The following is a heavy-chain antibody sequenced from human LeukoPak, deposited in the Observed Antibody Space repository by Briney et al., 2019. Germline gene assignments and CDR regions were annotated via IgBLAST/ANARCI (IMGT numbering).Heavy chain of an antibody. CDR2: INHNENT. D-gene: IGHD3-10*02. CDR3: AELGITMIGGV. Sequence: SETLSLTCAVYGGSFSGYYWSWIRQPPGKGLEWSGEINHNENTNYNPSLKSRVTISADTSKNQFSLKLSSVTAADTAVYYCAELGITMIGGVWGKGTTVTISS. CDR1: GGSFSGYY. J-gene: IGHJ6*04. V-gene: IGHV4-34*01.